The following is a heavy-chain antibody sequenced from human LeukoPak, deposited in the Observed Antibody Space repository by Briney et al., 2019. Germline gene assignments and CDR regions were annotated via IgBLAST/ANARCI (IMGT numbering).Heavy chain of an antibody. CDR1: GFTFSSYG. CDR3: ARAGFTFSDYFGSFFDY. V-gene: IGHV3-30*03. D-gene: IGHD3-10*01. J-gene: IGHJ4*02. CDR2: TPYDGSNK. Sequence: GGSLRLSCAASGFTFSSYGMHWVRQAPGKGLEWVAVTPYDGSNKYYADSVKGRFTISRDNAKNSLYLQMNSLRAEDTAVYYCARAGFTFSDYFGSFFDYWGQGTLVTVSS.